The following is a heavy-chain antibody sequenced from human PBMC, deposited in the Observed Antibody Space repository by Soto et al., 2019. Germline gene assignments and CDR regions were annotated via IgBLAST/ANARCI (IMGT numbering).Heavy chain of an antibody. CDR1: GFTFRSYA. CDR2: ISGSGGST. J-gene: IGHJ4*02. D-gene: IGHD6-19*01. Sequence: PGGSLRLSCAASGFTFRSYAMSWVRQAPGKGLEWVSAISGSGGSTYYADSVKGRFTISREHSKNTLYLQMNSLRAEDTAVYYCSIECSGWFTHDYYFHSWGQGTLVTVSS. CDR3: SIECSGWFTHDYYFHS. V-gene: IGHV3-23*01.